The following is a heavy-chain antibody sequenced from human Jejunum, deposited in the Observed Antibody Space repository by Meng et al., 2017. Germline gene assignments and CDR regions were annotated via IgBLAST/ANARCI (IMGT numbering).Heavy chain of an antibody. D-gene: IGHD3-16*02. Sequence: QGELQDAGPGLLKPSGTLSLTCGVSGGSISSSDWWSWVRQPPGKGLEWIGEIHHSGSTNYNPSLKSRVTISVDKSKNQFSLKLSSVTAADTAVYYCAREWSGSFRHFDYCGQGTLVTVSS. V-gene: IGHV4-4*02. CDR2: IHHSGST. CDR3: AREWSGSFRHFDY. J-gene: IGHJ4*02. CDR1: GGSISSSDW.